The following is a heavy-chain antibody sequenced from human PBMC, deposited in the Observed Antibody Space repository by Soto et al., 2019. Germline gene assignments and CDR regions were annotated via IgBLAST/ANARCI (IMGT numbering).Heavy chain of an antibody. CDR3: AKSSGGT. CDR1: GFTFSSYG. D-gene: IGHD3-22*01. J-gene: IGHJ5*02. Sequence: QVQLVESGGGVVQPGRSLRLSCAASGFTFSSYGMHWVRQAPGKGLEWVAVISYDGSNKYYADSVKGRFTISRDNSKNTLYLQMNSLRADDTAVYYCAKSSGGTWGQGTLVTVSS. V-gene: IGHV3-30*18. CDR2: ISYDGSNK.